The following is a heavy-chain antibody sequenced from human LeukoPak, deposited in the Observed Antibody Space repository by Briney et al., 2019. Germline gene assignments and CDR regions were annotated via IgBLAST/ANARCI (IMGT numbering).Heavy chain of an antibody. J-gene: IGHJ4*02. D-gene: IGHD2/OR15-2a*01. V-gene: IGHV4-39*01. CDR3: ARVRNRGAHYFDY. Sequence: SETLSLTCTVSGGSISSSSYYWGWIRQPPGKGLEWIGSIYYSGSTYYNPSLKSRVTISVDTSKNQFSLKLSSVTAADTAVYYCARVRNRGAHYFDYWGQGTLVTVSS. CDR1: GGSISSSSYY. CDR2: IYYSGST.